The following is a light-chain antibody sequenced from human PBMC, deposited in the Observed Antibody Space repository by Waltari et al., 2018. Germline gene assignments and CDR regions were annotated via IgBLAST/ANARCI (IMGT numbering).Light chain of an antibody. Sequence: QLVLTQSPSASASLGASVKLTCTLSSGHSSYAIAWHQQQPGKGPRYLLKLNSDGSPSKGDGIPDRFSGSSSGAERYLTISSLQSEDEADYYCQTWGTGTLVFGGGTKLTVL. CDR1: SGHSSYA. CDR2: LNSDGSP. CDR3: QTWGTGTLV. V-gene: IGLV4-69*01. J-gene: IGLJ3*02.